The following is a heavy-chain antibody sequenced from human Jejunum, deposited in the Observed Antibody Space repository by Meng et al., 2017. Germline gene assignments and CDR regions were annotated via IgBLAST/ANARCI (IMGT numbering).Heavy chain of an antibody. Sequence: QVQLVQSGAEVKKPGVSVKVSCKATRYTFTSYEIHWVRQATGKGLEWMAWIKPHSGNSGDAQKFKGRVTITRNTSMNTVSMELSSLRSEDTAIYYCVRNTVRHRPRCFDPWGQGTLVTVSS. CDR1: RYTFTSYE. V-gene: IGHV1-8*02. D-gene: IGHD3-10*01. CDR2: IKPHSGNS. CDR3: VRNTVRHRPRCFDP. J-gene: IGHJ5*02.